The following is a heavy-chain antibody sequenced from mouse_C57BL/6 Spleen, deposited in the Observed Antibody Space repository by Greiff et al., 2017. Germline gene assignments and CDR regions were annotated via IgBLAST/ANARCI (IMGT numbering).Heavy chain of an antibody. Sequence: QVQLQQPGAELVKPGASVKMSCKASGYTFTSYWITWVKQRPGQGPEWIGDIYPGSGSTNYNEKFKSKATLTVDTSSSTAYMPHSSLSSEDSAVYYCVGYDGWYFDVWGTGTTVTVSS. CDR2: IYPGSGST. V-gene: IGHV1-55*01. CDR3: VGYDGWYFDV. D-gene: IGHD2-14*01. J-gene: IGHJ1*03. CDR1: GYTFTSYW.